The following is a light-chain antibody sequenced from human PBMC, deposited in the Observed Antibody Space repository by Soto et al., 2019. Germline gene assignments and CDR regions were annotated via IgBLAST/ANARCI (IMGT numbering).Light chain of an antibody. V-gene: IGKV4-1*01. CDR2: WAS. J-gene: IGKJ1*01. CDR3: QQYYYTPQT. CDR1: QTVLYSSNNKNY. Sequence: DIVMTQSPDSLAVSLGQRATINCKSSQTVLYSSNNKNYLAWYQQRPVQPPKLLITWASTRESGVPDRFSGSGSGTDFTLTISSLKAEDLSVYYCQQYYYTPQTFGQGTKVEIK.